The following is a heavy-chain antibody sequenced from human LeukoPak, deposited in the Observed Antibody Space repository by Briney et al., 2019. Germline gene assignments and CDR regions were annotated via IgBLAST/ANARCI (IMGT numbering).Heavy chain of an antibody. CDR1: GFTVSTNY. D-gene: IGHD2-15*01. J-gene: IGHJ4*02. Sequence: GGSLRLSCAASGFTVSTNYMSWVRQAPVKGLEWVSVIYSSGATYYADSVKGRFTVSRDKSKNTLYVQMNSLRAEDTAVYYCAIGSYCSGGSCYPLFDYWGRGTLVTVSS. V-gene: IGHV3-53*01. CDR3: AIGSYCSGGSCYPLFDY. CDR2: IYSSGAT.